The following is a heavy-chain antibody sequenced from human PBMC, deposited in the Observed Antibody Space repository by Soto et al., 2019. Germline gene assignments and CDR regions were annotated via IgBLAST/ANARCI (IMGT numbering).Heavy chain of an antibody. CDR3: ARENWKAAFDY. CDR2: IYYSGST. J-gene: IGHJ4*02. D-gene: IGHD1-1*01. CDR1: GGSISSYY. Sequence: QVQLQESGPGLVKPSETLSLTCTVSGGSISSYYWSWIRQPPGKGLEWIGYIYYSGSTNYNSSLKSRVTIAVDTSKNQFSLKLSSVTAADTAVYYCARENWKAAFDYWGQGTLVTVSS. V-gene: IGHV4-59*01.